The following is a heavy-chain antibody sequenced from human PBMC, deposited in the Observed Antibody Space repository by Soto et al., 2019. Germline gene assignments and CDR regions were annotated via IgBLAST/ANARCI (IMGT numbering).Heavy chain of an antibody. V-gene: IGHV3-33*01. CDR2: IWYDASHK. J-gene: IGHJ4*02. CDR1: GFTFNNYG. Sequence: QVQVVEFGGGVVQPGTSLRLSCAASGFTFNNYGMHWVRQAPGKGLEWVAVIWYDASHKYYADSVKGRFTISRDNSKNTLYLQRSSLRGEDTAVYYCARDKTFGGTIGSAFASWGQGTRVTVSS. CDR3: ARDKTFGGTIGSAFAS. D-gene: IGHD3-16*01.